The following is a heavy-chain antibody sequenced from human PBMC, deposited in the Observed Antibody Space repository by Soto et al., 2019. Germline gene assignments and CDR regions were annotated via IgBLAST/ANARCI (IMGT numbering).Heavy chain of an antibody. V-gene: IGHV3-15*07. CDR1: GFTFPYVW. Sequence: EVQLVESGGGLVKPGGSLRLSCAASGFTFPYVWMNWVRQAPGKGLEWAGRIKSKTDGGTTDYAAPVKGRFTISRDDSKIKLYQPSNSLKTEAAAVYYCTRVFEGSGRTAAHRGQGTVVTVSS. CDR3: TRVFEGSGRTAAH. J-gene: IGHJ4*02. CDR2: IKSKTDGGTT. D-gene: IGHD3-10*01.